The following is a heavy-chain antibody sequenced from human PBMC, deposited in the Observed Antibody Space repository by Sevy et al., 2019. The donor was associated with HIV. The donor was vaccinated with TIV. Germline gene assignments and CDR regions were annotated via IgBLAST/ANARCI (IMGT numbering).Heavy chain of an antibody. CDR3: ARAAGITMVRGVKREGYFDY. V-gene: IGHV1-69*13. J-gene: IGHJ4*02. CDR2: IIPIFGTA. D-gene: IGHD3-10*01. CDR1: GGTFSSYA. Sequence: ASVKVSCKASGGTFSSYAISWVRQAPGQGLEWMGGIIPIFGTANYAQKFQGRVTITADESTSTPYMELSSLRSEDTAVYYCARAAGITMVRGVKREGYFDYWGQGTLVTVSS.